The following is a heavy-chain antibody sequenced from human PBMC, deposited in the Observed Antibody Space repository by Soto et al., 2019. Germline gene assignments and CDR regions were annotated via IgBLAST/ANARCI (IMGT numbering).Heavy chain of an antibody. Sequence: GGSLRLSCAASGFTFSSYSMNWVRQAPGKGLEWVSYISSSSSTIYYADSVKGRFTISRDNAKNSLYLQMNSLRAEDTAVYYCARYVVATNFDYWGQGTMVTVS. J-gene: IGHJ4*02. CDR1: GFTFSSYS. CDR3: ARYVVATNFDY. D-gene: IGHD5-12*01. V-gene: IGHV3-48*01. CDR2: ISSSSSTI.